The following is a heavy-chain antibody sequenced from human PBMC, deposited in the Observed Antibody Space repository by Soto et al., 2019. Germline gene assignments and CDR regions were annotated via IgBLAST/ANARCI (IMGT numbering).Heavy chain of an antibody. J-gene: IGHJ4*02. V-gene: IGHV4-34*01. D-gene: IGHD6-13*01. Sequence: SVTLSLTWAVYGGSFSGYYWSWIRQPQGKGLEWIGEINHSGSTNYNPSLKSRVTISVDTSKNQFSLKLSSVTAADTAVYYCARGRAADYWGQGTLVTVSS. CDR2: INHSGST. CDR1: GGSFSGYY. CDR3: ARGRAADY.